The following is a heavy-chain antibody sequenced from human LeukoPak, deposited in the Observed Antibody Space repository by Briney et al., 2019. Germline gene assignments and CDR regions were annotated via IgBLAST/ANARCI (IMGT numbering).Heavy chain of an antibody. CDR1: GFTFSSYE. CDR3: ARDGSYCSSTSCYMYYYYGMDV. D-gene: IGHD2-2*02. CDR2: ISSSGSTI. V-gene: IGHV3-48*03. J-gene: IGHJ6*02. Sequence: QPGGSLRPSCAASGFTFSSYEMNWVRQAPGKGLEWVSYISSSGSTIHYADSVKGRFTISRDNAKNSLYLQMNSLRAEDTAVYYCARDGSYCSSTSCYMYYYYGMDVWGQGTTVTVSS.